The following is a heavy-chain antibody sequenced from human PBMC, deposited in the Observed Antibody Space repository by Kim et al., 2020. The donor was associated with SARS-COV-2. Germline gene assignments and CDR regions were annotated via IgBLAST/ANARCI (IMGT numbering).Heavy chain of an antibody. D-gene: IGHD1-1*01. V-gene: IGHV1-2*02. CDR2: GGT. J-gene: IGHJ4*02. Sequence: GGTNYAQKFQGRVTMTRDTSITTVYMDLSGLTSDDTAVYYCAKNWNDGFDFWDQGTLVTVSS. CDR3: AKNWNDGFDF.